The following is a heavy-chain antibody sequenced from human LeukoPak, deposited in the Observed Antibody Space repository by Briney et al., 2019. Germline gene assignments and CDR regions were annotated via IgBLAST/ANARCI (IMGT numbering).Heavy chain of an antibody. D-gene: IGHD3-10*01. J-gene: IGHJ6*04. CDR2: IIPIFGTA. CDR3: ARPKRSITMVRGTYYGMDV. Sequence: SVKVSCMASGGTFSSYAISWVRQAPGQGLEWVGGIIPIFGTANYAQKFQGRVTITADESTSTAYMELSSLRSEDTAVYYCARPKRSITMVRGTYYGMDVWGKGTTVTVSS. V-gene: IGHV1-69*13. CDR1: GGTFSSYA.